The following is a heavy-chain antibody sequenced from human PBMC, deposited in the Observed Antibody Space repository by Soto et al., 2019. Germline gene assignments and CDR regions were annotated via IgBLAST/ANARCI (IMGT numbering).Heavy chain of an antibody. D-gene: IGHD6-19*01. V-gene: IGHV4-38-2*02. J-gene: IGHJ6*02. Sequence: SETLSLTCAVSGYSISSGYYWGWIRQPPGKGLEWIGSIYHSGSTYYNPSLKSRVTISVDTSKNQFSLKLSSATAAETAVYYCARDPTSSGWSVTYYYYGMDVWGQGNTVTVSS. CDR3: ARDPTSSGWSVTYYYYGMDV. CDR2: IYHSGST. CDR1: GYSISSGYY.